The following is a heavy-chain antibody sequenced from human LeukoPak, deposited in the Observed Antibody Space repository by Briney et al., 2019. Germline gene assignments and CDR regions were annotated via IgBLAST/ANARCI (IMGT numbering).Heavy chain of an antibody. V-gene: IGHV4-34*01. CDR3: ASLRRDY. CDR2: INHSGST. CDR1: GGSFSGYY. J-gene: IGHJ4*02. Sequence: PSETLSLTCAVYGGSFSGYYWSWIRQPLEKGLEWIGQINHSGSTNYNPSLKSRVTISVDTSKNQFSLKLSSVTAADTAVYYCASLRRDYWGQGTLVTVST.